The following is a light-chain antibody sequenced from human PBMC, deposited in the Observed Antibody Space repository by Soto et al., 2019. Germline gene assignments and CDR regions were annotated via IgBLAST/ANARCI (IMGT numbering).Light chain of an antibody. CDR1: SSDVGGYDS. V-gene: IGLV2-8*01. J-gene: IGLJ1*01. Sequence: LTQPPSASGSPGQSVTISCSGTSSDVGGYDSVSWYQHHPGKVPKLIIFDVDKWPSGVPDRFSGFKSGNTASLTVSGLRAEDEADYYCSSYAGSNTFVFGTGTKVTVL. CDR3: SSYAGSNTFV. CDR2: DVD.